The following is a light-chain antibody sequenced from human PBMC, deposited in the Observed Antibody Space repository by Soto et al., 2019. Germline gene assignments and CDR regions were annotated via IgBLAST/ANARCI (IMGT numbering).Light chain of an antibody. J-gene: IGLJ2*01. CDR3: AAWDDSLNGVV. CDR2: INN. CDR1: SSNIGSNT. Sequence: QSVLTQPPSASGTPGQRVTISCSGISSNIGSNTVNWYQQLPGTAPKLLIYINNQRPSGVPDRFSGSKSGTSASLAISGLQSEDEADYYCAAWDDSLNGVVFGGGTKLTVL. V-gene: IGLV1-44*01.